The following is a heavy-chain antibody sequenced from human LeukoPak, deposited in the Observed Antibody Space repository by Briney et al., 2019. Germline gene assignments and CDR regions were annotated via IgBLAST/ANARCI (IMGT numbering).Heavy chain of an antibody. V-gene: IGHV4-34*01. Sequence: SETLCLTCAVSGGTFSGYYWSWVRQPPGKGLEWIGEINHSGSTNYNPSLKSRVTISLDTSKNQFSLKLSSVTAADTAVYYCARLVLRFLEWPILFDPWGQGTLVTVSS. J-gene: IGHJ5*02. D-gene: IGHD3-3*01. CDR3: ARLVLRFLEWPILFDP. CDR1: GGTFSGYY. CDR2: INHSGST.